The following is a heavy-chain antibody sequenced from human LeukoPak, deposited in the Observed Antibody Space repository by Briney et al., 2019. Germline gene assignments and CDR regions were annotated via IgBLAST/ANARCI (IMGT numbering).Heavy chain of an antibody. J-gene: IGHJ6*02. CDR2: ISSSSSYI. Sequence: GRPLRLSGAASGFTFSSYSMNWVRQAPGKGLEWVSSISSSSSYIYYADSVKGRFTISRDNAKNSLYLQMNSLRAEDMPVYYCARSSDTAASTYYYGMDVWGQGTTVTVSS. V-gene: IGHV3-21*01. CDR3: ARSSDTAASTYYYGMDV. CDR1: GFTFSSYS. D-gene: IGHD5-18*01.